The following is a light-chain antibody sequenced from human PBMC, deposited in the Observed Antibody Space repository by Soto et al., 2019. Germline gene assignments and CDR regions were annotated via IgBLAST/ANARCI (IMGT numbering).Light chain of an antibody. J-gene: IGKJ2*01. CDR1: QSVSSN. Sequence: EIVMTQSPATLSVSPGERAILSCRASQSVSSNLAWYQQKPGQAPRLLIYGASTRATGIPARFSGSGSGTEFTLTISSLQSEDFAVYYCQQYNNWPPYTCGQGTNLEIK. V-gene: IGKV3-15*01. CDR3: QQYNNWPPYT. CDR2: GAS.